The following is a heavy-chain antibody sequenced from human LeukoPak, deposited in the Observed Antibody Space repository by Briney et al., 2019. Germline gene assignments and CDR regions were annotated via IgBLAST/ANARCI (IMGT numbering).Heavy chain of an antibody. Sequence: GASVKVSCKASGYTFTSYYIHWVRQAPGQGLEWVGIINPSNEITSCAQRFQGRVTVTADTSTSTVYMELSSLRSEDTAVYYCARDRGSGYAFDFWGQGTMVTVSS. CDR3: ARDRGSGYAFDF. V-gene: IGHV1-46*01. CDR1: GYTFTSYY. CDR2: INPSNEIT. D-gene: IGHD3-22*01. J-gene: IGHJ3*01.